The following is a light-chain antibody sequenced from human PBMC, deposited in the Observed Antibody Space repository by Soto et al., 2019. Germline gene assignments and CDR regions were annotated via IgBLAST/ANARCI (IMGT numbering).Light chain of an antibody. V-gene: IGLV3-1*01. Sequence: SYELTQPPSVSVSPGQTASIACSGDKLGDKYACWYQQKPGQSPVLVIYQDNKRPSGIPERFSGSNSGNTATLNISGTQAMDEADYYCQTWDSSTAVFGTGTKVTVL. CDR2: QDN. CDR1: KLGDKY. CDR3: QTWDSSTAV. J-gene: IGLJ1*01.